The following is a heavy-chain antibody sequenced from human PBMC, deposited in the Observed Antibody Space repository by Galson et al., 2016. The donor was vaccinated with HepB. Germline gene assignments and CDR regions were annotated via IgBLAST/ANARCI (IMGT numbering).Heavy chain of an antibody. CDR2: ISGGGDGST. J-gene: IGHJ3*02. Sequence: SLRLSCAASGFTFDRYTITWVRQAPGRGLEWVSAISGGGDGSTYYADSVKGRFTISRDSSKNTLYLQMNILRAEDTAVYYCARDWDSSSWYTRNDAFDIWAKGQWSPSLQ. V-gene: IGHV3-23*01. CDR3: ARDWDSSSWYTRNDAFDI. D-gene: IGHD6-13*01. CDR1: GFTFDRYT.